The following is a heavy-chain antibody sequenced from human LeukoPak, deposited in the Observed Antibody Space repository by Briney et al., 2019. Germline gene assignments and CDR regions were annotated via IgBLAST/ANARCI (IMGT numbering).Heavy chain of an antibody. CDR3: ASSGYYDSSGMNDAFDI. CDR1: GGSISSYY. CDR2: IYYSGST. D-gene: IGHD3-22*01. J-gene: IGHJ3*02. Sequence: SPETLSLTCTVSGGSISSYYWSWIRQPPGKGLEWIGYIYYSGSTNYNPSLKSRVTISVDTSKNQFSLKLSSVTAADTAVYYCASSGYYDSSGMNDAFDIWGQGTMVTVSS. V-gene: IGHV4-59*01.